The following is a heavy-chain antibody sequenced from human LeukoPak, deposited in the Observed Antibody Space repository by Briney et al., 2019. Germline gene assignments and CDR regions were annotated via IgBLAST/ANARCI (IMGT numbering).Heavy chain of an antibody. V-gene: IGHV3-74*01. CDR1: GFTVSRYW. CDR2: INVEGNYI. D-gene: IGHD2-21*02. CDR3: ARDVTGPYDY. J-gene: IGHJ4*02. Sequence: QPGKSLRLSCAASGFTVSRYWMHWVRQAPGKGLVWVARINVEGNYIDYAESVKGRFTISRDSAKNTLYLQMNSVRAEDTAVYSCARDVTGPYDYWGQGTLVTVSS.